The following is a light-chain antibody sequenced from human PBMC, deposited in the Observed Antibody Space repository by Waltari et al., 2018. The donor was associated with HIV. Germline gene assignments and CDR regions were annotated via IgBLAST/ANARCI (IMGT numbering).Light chain of an antibody. CDR1: NSNIGTNT. V-gene: IGLV1-44*01. Sequence: QSVLTQPPSASGTPGQRVTISCSGSNSNIGTNTVNWYQQLPGTAPKLLIFDDKHRPSGVPDRFSGSRSDTSASLAISGLQSEDEAHYYCAAGDDNFNVVFGGGTKLTVL. CDR3: AAGDDNFNVV. J-gene: IGLJ3*02. CDR2: DDK.